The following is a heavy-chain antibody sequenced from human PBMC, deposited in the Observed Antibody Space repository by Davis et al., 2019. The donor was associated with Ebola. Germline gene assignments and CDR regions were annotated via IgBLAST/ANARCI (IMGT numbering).Heavy chain of an antibody. CDR2: IMKDGSQK. Sequence: GESLKISCSASGFTFSNYWMSWVRQAPGKGLEWLANIMKDGSQKFYVDSVRGRFTISRDNAKNSLYLQMNNLRVDDTAIYYCARDGPNYDVDYWGQGTLVTVSA. J-gene: IGHJ4*02. D-gene: IGHD3-22*01. V-gene: IGHV3-7*03. CDR3: ARDGPNYDVDY. CDR1: GFTFSNYW.